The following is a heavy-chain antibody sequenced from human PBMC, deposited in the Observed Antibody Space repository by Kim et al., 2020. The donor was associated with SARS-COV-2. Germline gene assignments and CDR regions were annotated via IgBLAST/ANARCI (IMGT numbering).Heavy chain of an antibody. J-gene: IGHJ5*02. Sequence: ASVKVSCKASGYTFTSYYMHWVRQAPGQGLEWMGIINPSGGSTSYAQKFQGRVTMTRDTSTSTVYMELSSLRSEDTAVYYCARDLLYYYDSSGKSPAARSFDPWGQGTLVTVSS. D-gene: IGHD3-22*01. CDR3: ARDLLYYYDSSGKSPAARSFDP. V-gene: IGHV1-46*01. CDR2: INPSGGST. CDR1: GYTFTSYY.